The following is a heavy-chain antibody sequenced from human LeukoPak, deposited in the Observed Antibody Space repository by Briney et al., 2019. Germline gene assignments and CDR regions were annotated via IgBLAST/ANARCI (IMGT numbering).Heavy chain of an antibody. CDR2: ISSSSSYI. CDR1: GFTFSSYS. J-gene: IGHJ3*02. Sequence: GGSLRLSCAASGFTFSSYSMNWVRQAPGKGLEWVSSISSSSSYIYYADSVKGRFTISRDNAKNSLYLQMNSLRAEDTAVYYCARGRTTGTDGAFDIWGQGTMVTVSS. CDR3: ARGRTTGTDGAFDI. D-gene: IGHD1-1*01. V-gene: IGHV3-21*01.